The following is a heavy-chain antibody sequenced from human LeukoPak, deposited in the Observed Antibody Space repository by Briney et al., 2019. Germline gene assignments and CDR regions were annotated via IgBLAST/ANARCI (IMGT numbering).Heavy chain of an antibody. D-gene: IGHD6-19*01. Sequence: GESLRLSCAASGFTFSSFNMNWVRQTPGKGLEWVSSISSRQNDIQYADSLEGRFTISRDNAKNSLYLQMNSLRAEDTAVYFCAREVGSGWNYFDLWGQGTLVTVSS. V-gene: IGHV3-21*01. CDR1: GFTFSSFN. CDR3: AREVGSGWNYFDL. J-gene: IGHJ4*02. CDR2: ISSRQNDI.